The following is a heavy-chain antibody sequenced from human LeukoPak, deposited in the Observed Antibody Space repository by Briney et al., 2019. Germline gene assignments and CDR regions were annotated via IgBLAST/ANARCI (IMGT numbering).Heavy chain of an antibody. CDR2: ISYDGSMK. J-gene: IGHJ4*02. CDR3: AKDFRGYNYGYCFDY. Sequence: GGSLRLSCAASGFTFSSYGMNWARQAPGKGLEWVAVISYDGSMKYYADSVKGRFTISRDNSKNTLYLQMNSLRAEDTAVYYCAKDFRGYNYGYCFDYWGQGTLVTVSP. CDR1: GFTFSSYG. V-gene: IGHV3-30*18. D-gene: IGHD5-18*01.